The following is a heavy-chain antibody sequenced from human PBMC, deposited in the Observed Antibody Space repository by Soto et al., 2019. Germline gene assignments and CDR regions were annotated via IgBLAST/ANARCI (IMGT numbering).Heavy chain of an antibody. D-gene: IGHD1-26*01. CDR2: RSAYNGDT. Sequence: QVQLVQSGAEVKKPGASVRVSCKTSGYTFINYGITWVRQAPGQGLEWMGWRSAYNGDTSSSEKLQDRFTMTTDTSPNTVYMDLRSLRSDDTAVYYCARWSAIVGGAEALDIWGQGTMVIVSS. V-gene: IGHV1-18*01. J-gene: IGHJ3*02. CDR3: ARWSAIVGGAEALDI. CDR1: GYTFINYG.